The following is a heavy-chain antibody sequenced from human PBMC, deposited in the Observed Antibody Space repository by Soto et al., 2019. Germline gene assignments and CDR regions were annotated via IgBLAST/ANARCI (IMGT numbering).Heavy chain of an antibody. CDR3: ARDRNVRGYSGYDQIRCYYSGLDV. V-gene: IGHV4-61*01. Sequence: KPSETLSLTCTVSGGSVSSGSYYWSWIRQPPGKGLEWIGNIYYTGSSDYNPSLKSRVIISRDTSKNQFSLKLSSVTAADTAVYYCARDRNVRGYSGYDQIRCYYSGLDVWGQGTTVTVSS. D-gene: IGHD5-12*01. J-gene: IGHJ6*02. CDR2: IYYTGSS. CDR1: GGSVSSGSYY.